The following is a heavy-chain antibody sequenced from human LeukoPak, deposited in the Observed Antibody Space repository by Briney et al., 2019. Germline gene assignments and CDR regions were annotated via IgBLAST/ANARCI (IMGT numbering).Heavy chain of an antibody. CDR2: INPNSGGT. CDR1: GYTFTSYD. Sequence: AASVKVSCKASGYTFTSYDINWVRQATGQGLEWMGWINPNSGGTNYAQKFQGRVTMTRDTSISTAYMELSRLRSDDTAVYYCATEYLDIVATIRSYYSDYWGQGTLVTVSS. J-gene: IGHJ4*02. CDR3: ATEYLDIVATIRSYYSDY. V-gene: IGHV1-2*02. D-gene: IGHD5-12*01.